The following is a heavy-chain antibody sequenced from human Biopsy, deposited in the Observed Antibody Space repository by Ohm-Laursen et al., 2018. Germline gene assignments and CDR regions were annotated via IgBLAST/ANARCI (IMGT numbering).Heavy chain of an antibody. CDR1: GFSFDNYV. CDR2: ISWNSDSI. CDR3: AKDRYPSSWHYYYGMDV. D-gene: IGHD6-13*01. V-gene: IGHV3-9*01. Sequence: SLRLSCSASGFSFDNYVMHWVRQAPGKGLEWVSGISWNSDSIGYADSVKGRFTISRDNAKNSLYLQMNSLRSEDTAWYYCAKDRYPSSWHYYYGMDVWGQGTTVTVSS. J-gene: IGHJ6*02.